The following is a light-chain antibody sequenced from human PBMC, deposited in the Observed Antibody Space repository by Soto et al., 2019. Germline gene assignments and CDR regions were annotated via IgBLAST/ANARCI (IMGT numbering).Light chain of an antibody. J-gene: IGKJ1*01. Sequence: IVLTQSASILSVSAGERATLSCGASQSISRSLAWYQQKPGQAPRLLISDASIRATGIPARFSGSGSGTEFTLTISSLEPEDFAVYYCQQRSNWPPWTFGQGTKVDIK. CDR1: QSISRS. CDR2: DAS. V-gene: IGKV3-11*01. CDR3: QQRSNWPPWT.